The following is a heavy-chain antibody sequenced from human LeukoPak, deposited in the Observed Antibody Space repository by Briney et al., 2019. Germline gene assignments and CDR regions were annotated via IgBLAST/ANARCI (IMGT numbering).Heavy chain of an antibody. CDR2: MNTNSGGT. Sequence: ASVKVSCKASGYTFTGHYMHWVRQAPGHGLEWMGWMNTNSGGTKFAQRFQGRVTMTRDTSISTAYLELSRLTFDDTAVYYCARVSTMVRGVTYGMDVWGQGTTVTVSS. V-gene: IGHV1-2*02. CDR1: GYTFTGHY. D-gene: IGHD3-10*01. CDR3: ARVSTMVRGVTYGMDV. J-gene: IGHJ6*02.